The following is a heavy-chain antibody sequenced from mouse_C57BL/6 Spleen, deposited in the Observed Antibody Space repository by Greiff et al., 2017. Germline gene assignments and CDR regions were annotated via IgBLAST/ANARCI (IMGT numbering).Heavy chain of an antibody. CDR1: GFTFSSYG. V-gene: IGHV5-6*01. J-gene: IGHJ4*01. CDR3: ARHGSNYAMDY. D-gene: IGHD1-1*01. Sequence: DVQGVESGGDLVKPGGSLKLSCAASGFTFSSYGMPWVRQTPDKRLEWVAYISSGGSYIYYPDSVKGRFPISRDNAKNTLYLQMSSLKSEDAAMYYCARHGSNYAMDYWGQGTSVTVSS. CDR2: ISSGGSYI.